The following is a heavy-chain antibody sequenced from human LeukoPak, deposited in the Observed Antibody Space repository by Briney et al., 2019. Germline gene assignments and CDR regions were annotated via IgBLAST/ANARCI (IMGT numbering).Heavy chain of an antibody. D-gene: IGHD2-15*01. CDR2: ISSSSSYT. Sequence: GGSLRLSCAAPGFTFSDYYMSWIRQAPGKGLEWVSYISSSSSYTNYADSVKGRFTISRDNAKNSLYLQMNSLRAEDTAVYYCARARYCSGGSCRGRINWFDPWGQGTLVTVSS. J-gene: IGHJ5*02. CDR3: ARARYCSGGSCRGRINWFDP. CDR1: GFTFSDYY. V-gene: IGHV3-11*06.